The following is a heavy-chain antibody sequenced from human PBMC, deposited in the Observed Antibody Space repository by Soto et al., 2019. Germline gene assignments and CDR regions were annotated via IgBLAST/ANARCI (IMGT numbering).Heavy chain of an antibody. J-gene: IGHJ4*02. D-gene: IGHD3-16*01. CDR1: SGSISSGTW. Sequence: QVQLQESGPGLVKPSGTISLTCVVSSGSISSGTWWSWVRQPPGKGLEWIGQVADTGSTIYNPSLRRRATIPIDKSTSQFSLSLSAVTPADTALYYCVRHGGLFFDTWGQGTLVTVSA. V-gene: IGHV4-4*02. CDR3: VRHGGLFFDT. CDR2: VADTGST.